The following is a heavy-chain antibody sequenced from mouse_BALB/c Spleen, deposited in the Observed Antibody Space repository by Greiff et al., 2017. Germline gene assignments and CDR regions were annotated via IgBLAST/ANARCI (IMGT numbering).Heavy chain of an antibody. Sequence: EVQGVESGGGLVKPGGSLKLSCAASGFTFSDYYMYWVRQTPEKRLEWVATISDGGSYTYYPDSVKGRFTISRDNAKNNLYLQMSSLKSEDTAMYYCARYDYDVYYAMDYWGQGTSVTVSS. D-gene: IGHD2-4*01. CDR3: ARYDYDVYYAMDY. CDR1: GFTFSDYY. CDR2: ISDGGSYT. V-gene: IGHV5-4*02. J-gene: IGHJ4*01.